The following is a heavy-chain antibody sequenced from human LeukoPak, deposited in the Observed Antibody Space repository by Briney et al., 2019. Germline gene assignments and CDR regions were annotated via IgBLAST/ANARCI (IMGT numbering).Heavy chain of an antibody. Sequence: SETLSLTCTVSGGSISSSSYYWGWIRQPPGKGLEWIGSIYHSGSTNYNPSLKSRVTISVDTSKNQFSLKLSSVTAADTAVYYCARVRRRYDFWSGYGNWFDPWGQGTLVTVSS. D-gene: IGHD3-3*01. CDR3: ARVRRRYDFWSGYGNWFDP. CDR2: IYHSGST. V-gene: IGHV4-39*07. J-gene: IGHJ5*02. CDR1: GGSISSSSYY.